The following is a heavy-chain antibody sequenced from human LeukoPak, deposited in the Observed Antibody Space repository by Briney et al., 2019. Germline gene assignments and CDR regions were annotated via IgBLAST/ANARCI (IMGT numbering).Heavy chain of an antibody. Sequence: SGPTLVKPTQTLTLTCTFSGFSLSTSGVGVGWIRQPPGKALEWLALIYWDDDKRYSPSLKSRLTITKDTSKNQVVLTMTNMDPVDTATYYCAHNLPGPSIVVIDAFDIWGQGTMVTVSS. CDR2: IYWDDDK. D-gene: IGHD3-22*01. V-gene: IGHV2-5*02. CDR3: AHNLPGPSIVVIDAFDI. CDR1: GFSLSTSGVG. J-gene: IGHJ3*02.